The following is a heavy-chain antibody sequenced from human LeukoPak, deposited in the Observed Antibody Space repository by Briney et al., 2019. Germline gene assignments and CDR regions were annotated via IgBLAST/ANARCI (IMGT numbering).Heavy chain of an antibody. CDR3: ATVIRLGTGTWAFDI. CDR1: GYTFTGYY. Sequence: ASVKVSCKASGYTFTGYYMHWVRQAPGQGLEWMGGFDPEDGETIYAQKFQGRVTMTEDTSTDTAYMELSSLRSEDTAVYYCATVIRLGTGTWAFDIWGQGTMVTVSS. CDR2: FDPEDGET. V-gene: IGHV1-24*01. J-gene: IGHJ3*02. D-gene: IGHD1-1*01.